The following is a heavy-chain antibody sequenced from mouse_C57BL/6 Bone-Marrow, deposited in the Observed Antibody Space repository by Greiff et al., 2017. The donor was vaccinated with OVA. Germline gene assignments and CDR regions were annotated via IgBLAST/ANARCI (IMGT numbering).Heavy chain of an antibody. D-gene: IGHD1-1*01. Sequence: QVQLKESGAELAKPGASVKLSCKASGYTFTSYWMHWVKQRPGQGLEWIGYINPSSGYTKYNQKFKDKATLTADKSSSTAYMQLSSLTYEDSAVYYCARGYYGSSYRDAMDYWGQGTSVTVSS. V-gene: IGHV1-7*01. J-gene: IGHJ4*01. CDR1: GYTFTSYW. CDR2: INPSSGYT. CDR3: ARGYYGSSYRDAMDY.